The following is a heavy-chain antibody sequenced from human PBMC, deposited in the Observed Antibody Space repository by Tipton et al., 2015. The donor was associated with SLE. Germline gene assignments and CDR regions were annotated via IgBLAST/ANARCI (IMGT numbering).Heavy chain of an antibody. J-gene: IGHJ6*03. CDR2: IYYSGST. V-gene: IGHV4-59*01. Sequence: LRLSCTVSGGSISSYYWSWIRQPPGKGLEWIGYIYYSGSTNYNPSLKSRVTISVDTSKNQFSLKLSSVTAADTAVYYCARDYCSSTSCPSHYYYMDVWGKGTTVTISS. CDR1: GGSISSYY. CDR3: ARDYCSSTSCPSHYYYMDV. D-gene: IGHD2-2*01.